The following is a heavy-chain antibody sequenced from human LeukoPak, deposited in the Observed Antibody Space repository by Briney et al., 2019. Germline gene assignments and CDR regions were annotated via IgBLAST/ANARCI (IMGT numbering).Heavy chain of an antibody. CDR2: IYYSGST. CDR3: ARGASRYCSSTSCFKQTFDP. J-gene: IGHJ5*02. V-gene: IGHV4-39*01. CDR1: GGSISSSSYY. D-gene: IGHD2-2*01. Sequence: PSETLSLTCTVSGGSISSSSYYWGWIRQPPGKGLEWIGSIYYSGSTYYNPSLKSRVTISVDTSKNQFSLKLSSVTAADTAVYYCARGASRYCSSTSCFKQTFDPWGQGTLVTVSS.